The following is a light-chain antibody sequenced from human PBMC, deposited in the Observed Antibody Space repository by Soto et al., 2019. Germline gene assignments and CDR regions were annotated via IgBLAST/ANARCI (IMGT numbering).Light chain of an antibody. V-gene: IGKV1-5*03. CDR3: QQYESFPLT. Sequence: DIQMTQSPSTLSASVGDRVTITCRASQSISNWLAWYQQKPGKAPDLLIYKASTLQSGVSSRFSGSGSGTEFTLTISSLQPDDFATYYCQQYESFPLTFGGGTKVEIK. CDR1: QSISNW. CDR2: KAS. J-gene: IGKJ4*01.